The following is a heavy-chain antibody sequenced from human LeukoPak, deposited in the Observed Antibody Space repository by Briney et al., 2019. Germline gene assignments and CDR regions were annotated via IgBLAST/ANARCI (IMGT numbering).Heavy chain of an antibody. CDR2: ISAYNGNT. J-gene: IGHJ4*02. D-gene: IGHD6-19*01. Sequence: ASVKVSCKASGYTFTSYGISWVRQAPGQGLEWMGWISAYNGNTNYAQKLQGGVTMTTDTSTSTAYMELRSLRSDDTAVYYCARAFSSGIAVAGTGYYFDYWGQGTLVTVSS. CDR3: ARAFSSGIAVAGTGYYFDY. CDR1: GYTFTSYG. V-gene: IGHV1-18*01.